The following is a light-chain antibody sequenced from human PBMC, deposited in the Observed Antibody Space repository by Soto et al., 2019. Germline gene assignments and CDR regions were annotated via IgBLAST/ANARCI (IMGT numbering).Light chain of an antibody. CDR2: AAS. V-gene: IGKV1-9*01. CDR3: QQLNSYPLT. CDR1: QDISYY. J-gene: IGKJ3*01. Sequence: DIQLTQSPSFLSASVGDRVTITCRASQDISYYLVWYQQKPGKAPKPLIYAASTLQSGVPSRFSGSGSGTEFTLTISSLQPEDFATYYCQQLNSYPLTFGPGTNVDIK.